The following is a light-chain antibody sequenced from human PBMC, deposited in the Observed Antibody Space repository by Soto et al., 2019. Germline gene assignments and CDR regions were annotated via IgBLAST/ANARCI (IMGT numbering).Light chain of an antibody. CDR2: EVS. Sequence: QSVLTQPPSASGSPGHSLTISCAGTSSDVGGYDYVSWYQQHPGKVPKLMIYEVSKRPSGVPDRFSGSKSGNTASLTVSGLQAEDEADYYCSSYAGSNNFVFGSGTKVTVL. CDR1: SSDVGGYDY. CDR3: SSYAGSNNFV. V-gene: IGLV2-8*01. J-gene: IGLJ1*01.